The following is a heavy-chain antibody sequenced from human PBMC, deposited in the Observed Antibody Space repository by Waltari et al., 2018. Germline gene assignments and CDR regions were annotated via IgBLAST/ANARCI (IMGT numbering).Heavy chain of an antibody. V-gene: IGHV4-4*07. D-gene: IGHD3-10*01. J-gene: IGHJ4*02. Sequence: QVQLQESGPGLVKPSETLSLTCTVSGGSISSYYWSWIRQPAGKGLEWIGRIYTSGSTNYNPSLKSRVTMSVDTSKNQFSLKLSSVTAADTAVYYCASAEKLTYYYGSGSYSFDYWGQGTLVTVSS. CDR1: GGSISSYY. CDR3: ASAEKLTYYYGSGSYSFDY. CDR2: IYTSGST.